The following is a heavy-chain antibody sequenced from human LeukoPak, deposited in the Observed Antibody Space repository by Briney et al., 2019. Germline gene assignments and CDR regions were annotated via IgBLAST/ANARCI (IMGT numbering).Heavy chain of an antibody. CDR2: INPSGGST. V-gene: IGHV1-46*01. D-gene: IGHD4-17*01. Sequence: ASVKVSCKASGYTFTSYYMHWVRQAPGQGLEWMGIINPSGGSTSYAQKFQGRVTMTTDTSTSTAYMELRSLRSDDTAVYYCARDYGDSRFDYWGQGTLVTVSS. J-gene: IGHJ4*02. CDR1: GYTFTSYY. CDR3: ARDYGDSRFDY.